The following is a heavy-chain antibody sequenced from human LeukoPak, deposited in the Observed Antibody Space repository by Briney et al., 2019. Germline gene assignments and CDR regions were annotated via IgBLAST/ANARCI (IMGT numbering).Heavy chain of an antibody. V-gene: IGHV4-59*01. Sequence: SEILSLTCTVSGGSISSYYWSWIRQPPGKGLEWIGYIYYSGSTNYNPSLKSRVTISVDTSKNQFSLKLSSVTAADTAVYYCARGGSDYDILTGYTYPPFDYWGQGTLVTVSS. D-gene: IGHD3-9*01. J-gene: IGHJ4*02. CDR3: ARGGSDYDILTGYTYPPFDY. CDR1: GGSISSYY. CDR2: IYYSGST.